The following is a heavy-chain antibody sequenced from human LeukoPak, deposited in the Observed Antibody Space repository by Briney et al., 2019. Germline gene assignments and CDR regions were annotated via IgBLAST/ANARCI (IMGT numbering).Heavy chain of an antibody. J-gene: IGHJ5*02. CDR2: ISSKANSYAT. CDR3: TPYRDQNWFDP. V-gene: IGHV3-73*01. Sequence: GGSLRLSCAASGFTFSGSALHWVRQASGKGLEWVGRISSKANSYATTYAASVNGRFTISRDDSKNTAYLQMNSLKTEDTAVYYCTPYRDQNWFDPWGQGILVTVAS. D-gene: IGHD5-24*01. CDR1: GFTFSGSA.